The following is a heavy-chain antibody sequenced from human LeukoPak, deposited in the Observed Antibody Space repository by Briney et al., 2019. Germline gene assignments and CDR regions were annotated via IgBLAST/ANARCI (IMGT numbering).Heavy chain of an antibody. CDR2: IYYSGST. V-gene: IGHV4-31*03. CDR1: GGSISSGGYY. D-gene: IGHD5-18*01. Sequence: KPSETLSLTCTVSGGSISSGGYYWSWIRQHPGKGLEWIGYIYYSGSTYYNPSLKSRVTISVDTSKNQFSLKLSSVTAADTAVYYCARVYSYGPNWFDPWGQGTLVTVSS. J-gene: IGHJ5*02. CDR3: ARVYSYGPNWFDP.